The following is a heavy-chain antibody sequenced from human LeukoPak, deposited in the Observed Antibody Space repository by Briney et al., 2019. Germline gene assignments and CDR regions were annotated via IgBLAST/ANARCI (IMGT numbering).Heavy chain of an antibody. D-gene: IGHD3-10*01. J-gene: IGHJ4*02. CDR1: GYTFTGYY. CDR3: ARDPHPSAVLLWFGELNH. Sequence: ASVKVSCKASGYTFTGYYMHWVRQAPGQGLEWMGWINPNSGGTNYAQKFQGRVTMTRDTSISTAYMELSRLRSDDTAVYYCARDPHPSAVLLWFGELNHWGQGTLVTVSS. V-gene: IGHV1-2*02. CDR2: INPNSGGT.